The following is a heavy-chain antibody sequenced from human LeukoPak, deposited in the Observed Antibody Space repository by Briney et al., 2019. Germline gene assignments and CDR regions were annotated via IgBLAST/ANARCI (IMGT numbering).Heavy chain of an antibody. Sequence: PGGSLRLSCAASGFTVSSNYMSWVRQAPGKGLEWVSVIYSGGSTYYADSVKGRFTISRDNSKNTLYLQMNSLRAEDTAVYYCARVERTTTDLDYWGQGTLVTVSS. J-gene: IGHJ4*02. CDR3: ARVERTTTDLDY. D-gene: IGHD1-7*01. CDR1: GFTVSSNY. V-gene: IGHV3-53*01. CDR2: IYSGGST.